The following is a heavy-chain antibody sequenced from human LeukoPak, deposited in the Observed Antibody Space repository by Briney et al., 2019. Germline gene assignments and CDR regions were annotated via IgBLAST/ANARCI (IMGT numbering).Heavy chain of an antibody. V-gene: IGHV3-21*04. CDR2: ISYTGTYI. J-gene: IGHJ4*02. CDR3: ANSKYDYVWGSYPYYFDY. Sequence: PGGSLRLSCAASAFSLNAYNMNWVRQAPGKGLEWVSSISYTGTYIYYADSVKGRFTISRDNSKNTLYLQMNSLRAEDTAVYYCANSKYDYVWGSYPYYFDYWGQGTLVTVSS. CDR1: AFSLNAYN. D-gene: IGHD3-16*01.